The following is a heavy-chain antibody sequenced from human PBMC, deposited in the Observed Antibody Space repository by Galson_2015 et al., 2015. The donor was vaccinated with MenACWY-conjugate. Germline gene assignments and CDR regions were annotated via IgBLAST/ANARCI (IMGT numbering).Heavy chain of an antibody. Sequence: SLRLSCAASGFTFDDYAMHWVRQAPGKGLEWVSGISWNSGTIGYADSVKGRFTISRDNAKNSLYLQMNSLRAEDKAFYYCAKLSTGGGTWGQGTLVTVSS. CDR1: GFTFDDYA. D-gene: IGHD3-16*01. V-gene: IGHV3-9*01. CDR2: ISWNSGTI. CDR3: AKLSTGGGT. J-gene: IGHJ5*02.